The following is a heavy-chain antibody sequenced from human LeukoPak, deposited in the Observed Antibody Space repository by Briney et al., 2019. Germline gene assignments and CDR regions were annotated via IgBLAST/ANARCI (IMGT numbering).Heavy chain of an antibody. D-gene: IGHD1-26*01. Sequence: GGSLRLSCAASGFTFSSYWMSWVRQAPGKGLEWVANIKQDGSEKYYVDSVKGRFTISRDNSKNTLYLQMNSLRAEDTAVYYCARGERLERFGYWGQGTLVTVSS. CDR2: IKQDGSEK. V-gene: IGHV3-7*01. CDR3: ARGERLERFGY. J-gene: IGHJ4*02. CDR1: GFTFSSYW.